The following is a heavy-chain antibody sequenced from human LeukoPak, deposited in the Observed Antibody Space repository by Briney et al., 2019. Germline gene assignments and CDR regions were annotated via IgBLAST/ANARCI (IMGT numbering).Heavy chain of an antibody. J-gene: IGHJ4*02. V-gene: IGHV3-74*01. CDR1: GFTYSFYW. CDR2: INSYGSSA. CDR3: AREGGYDPFEY. D-gene: IGHD5-12*01. Sequence: PGRTLRLSCAASGFTYSFYWLHGARHPPGKGRVWVPRINSYGSSASYVESVNGRFTISRDNDKNKLYLQMNSLRAEDTAVYYCAREGGYDPFEYWGQGTLVTVCS.